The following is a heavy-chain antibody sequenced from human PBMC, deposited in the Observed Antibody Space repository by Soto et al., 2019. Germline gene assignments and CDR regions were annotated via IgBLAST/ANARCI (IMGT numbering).Heavy chain of an antibody. CDR3: ARGGVGYCSSTSCYEFDY. V-gene: IGHV1-8*01. CDR1: GYTFTSYD. J-gene: IGHJ4*02. Sequence: GASVKVSCKASGYTFTSYDINWVRQATGQGLEWMGWMNPNSGNTGYAQKFQGRVTMTRNTSISTAYMELSSLRSEDTAVYYCARGGVGYCSSTSCYEFDYWGQGTLVTVSS. CDR2: MNPNSGNT. D-gene: IGHD2-2*01.